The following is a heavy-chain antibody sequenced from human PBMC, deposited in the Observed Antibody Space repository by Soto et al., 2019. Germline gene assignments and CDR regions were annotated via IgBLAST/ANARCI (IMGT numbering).Heavy chain of an antibody. D-gene: IGHD1-26*01. CDR3: ARYSGGYYFDY. V-gene: IGHV4-34*01. J-gene: IGHJ4*02. CDR2: INHSGST. CDR1: AWTNSGYH. Sequence: SQTLSLTCALYAWTNSGYHWNWIRQTQGHGLEWIGEINHSGSTNYNPSLKSRVTISVDTSKNQFSLKLSSVTAADTAVYYGARYSGGYYFDYGGRGTMVAVSS.